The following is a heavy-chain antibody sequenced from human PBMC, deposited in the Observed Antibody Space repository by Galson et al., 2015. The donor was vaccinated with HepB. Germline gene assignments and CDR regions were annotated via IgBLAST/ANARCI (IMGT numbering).Heavy chain of an antibody. Sequence: RLSCAASGFTFSSYSMNWVRQAPGKGLEWVSYISSSSSTIYYADSVKGRFTISRDNAKNSLYLQMNSLRAEDTAVYYCARGVAPHYFDYWGQGTLVTVSS. J-gene: IGHJ4*02. V-gene: IGHV3-48*04. CDR1: GFTFSSYS. CDR3: ARGVAPHYFDY. CDR2: ISSSSSTI.